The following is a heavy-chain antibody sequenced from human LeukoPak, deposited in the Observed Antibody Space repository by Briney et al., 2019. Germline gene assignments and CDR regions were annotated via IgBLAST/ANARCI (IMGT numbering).Heavy chain of an antibody. D-gene: IGHD3-16*01. CDR2: IQEDGSGK. CDR3: ASDAGYYRMDV. Sequence: GGSLRLSCAASGFTFRNFWMTWIRQAPGKGLEWVAMIQEDGSGKYYVDSVKGRFTISRDNAKSSLYLQVDSLRAEDTAVYYCASDAGYYRMDVWGKGTTVTVSS. CDR1: GFTFRNFW. J-gene: IGHJ6*03. V-gene: IGHV3-7*01.